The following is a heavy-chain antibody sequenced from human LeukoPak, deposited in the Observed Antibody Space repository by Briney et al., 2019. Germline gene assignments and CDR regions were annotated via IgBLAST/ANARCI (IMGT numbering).Heavy chain of an antibody. J-gene: IGHJ3*01. CDR2: INSDGSTT. Sequence: QPGGSLRLSCAASGFTFSSHWMHWVRQAPGKGLVWVSRINSDGSTTTYADSVKGRFTISRDNANNTLYLQMNSLRAEDTAVYYCAKGWAQYSSDWGQGTMVTVSS. CDR3: AKGWAQYSSD. D-gene: IGHD1-26*01. CDR1: GFTFSSHW. V-gene: IGHV3-74*01.